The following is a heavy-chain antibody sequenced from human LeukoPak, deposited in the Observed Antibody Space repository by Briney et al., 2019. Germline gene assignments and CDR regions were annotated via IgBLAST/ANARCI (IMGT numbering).Heavy chain of an antibody. V-gene: IGHV3-33*03. Sequence: GGSLRLSCAASGFIFSSYNINWVRQAPGKGLEWVAVIWYDGSNKYYADSVKGRFTISRDNSKNSLYLQMNSLRAEDTALYYCAKETPDSSGWYYFDYWGQGTLVTVSS. CDR2: IWYDGSNK. J-gene: IGHJ4*02. D-gene: IGHD6-19*01. CDR1: GFIFSSYN. CDR3: AKETPDSSGWYYFDY.